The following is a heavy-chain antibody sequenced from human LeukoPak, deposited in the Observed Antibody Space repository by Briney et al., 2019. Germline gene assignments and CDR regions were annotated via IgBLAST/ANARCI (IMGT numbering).Heavy chain of an antibody. CDR3: ARDTTPSNWFDP. CDR2: INPNGGGT. V-gene: IGHV1-2*06. CDR1: GYTFTGYY. J-gene: IGHJ5*02. Sequence: ASVKVSCKASGYTFTGYYMHWVRQAPGQGLEWMGRINPNGGGTNYAQKFQGRVTMTRDTSISTAYMELSRLRSDDTAVYYCARDTTPSNWFDPWGQGTLVTVSS. D-gene: IGHD1-14*01.